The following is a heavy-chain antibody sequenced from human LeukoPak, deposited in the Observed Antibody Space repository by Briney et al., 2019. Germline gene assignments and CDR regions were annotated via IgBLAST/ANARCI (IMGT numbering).Heavy chain of an antibody. Sequence: GESLKISCKGSGYSFTTYWIGWVRRMPGKGLEWMGMIYPGDSDTRYSPSFQGHVTISADTSITTAYLQLSSLKASDTAMYYCARHIGLTTRYFDYWGQGTLVTVSS. V-gene: IGHV5-51*01. J-gene: IGHJ4*02. CDR2: IYPGDSDT. CDR3: ARHIGLTTRYFDY. D-gene: IGHD4/OR15-4a*01. CDR1: GYSFTTYW.